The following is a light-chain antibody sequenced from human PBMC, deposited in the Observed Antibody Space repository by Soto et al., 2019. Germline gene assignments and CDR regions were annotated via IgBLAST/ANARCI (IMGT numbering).Light chain of an antibody. Sequence: EFVLRQSPGILSLSPWEIGSLSCVAIQSITSSFLAWYQQKPGQAPRLLIYGASGRATGIPASFSGSGSGTDFPLKIRRLEAEDFAVYYCHQRQYWPPITLGQGRRLGIK. V-gene: IGKV3D-20*02. J-gene: IGKJ5*01. CDR3: HQRQYWPPIT. CDR2: GAS. CDR1: QSITSSF.